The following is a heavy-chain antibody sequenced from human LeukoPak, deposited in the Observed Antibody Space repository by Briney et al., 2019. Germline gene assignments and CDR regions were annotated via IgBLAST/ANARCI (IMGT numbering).Heavy chain of an antibody. CDR1: GGSISSSSYY. J-gene: IGHJ5*02. V-gene: IGHV4-39*07. CDR2: IYYSGST. CDR3: ARDQDSSGYYYPYWFDP. Sequence: WETLSLTCTVSGGSISSSSYYWGWIRPPPGKGLEWIGSIYYSGSTYYNPSLKSRVTISVDTSKNQFSLKLSSVTAADTAVYYCARDQDSSGYYYPYWFDPWGEGTLVTVSS. D-gene: IGHD3-22*01.